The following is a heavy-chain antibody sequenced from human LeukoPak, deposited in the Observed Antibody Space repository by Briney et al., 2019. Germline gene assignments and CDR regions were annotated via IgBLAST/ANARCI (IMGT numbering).Heavy chain of an antibody. V-gene: IGHV4-39*01. CDR3: DSSWMFSVQYLNAIDY. CDR2: IHYSGNT. Sequence: SETLSLTCTVSGGSISSSSLYWGWIRQPPGKGLEWIGSIHYSGNTYYNPSLKSRVTISVDTSESQLSLKLTSVTAADTAVYYCDSSWMFSVQYLNAIDYWGQGILVTVSS. D-gene: IGHD6-13*01. J-gene: IGHJ4*02. CDR1: GGSISSSSLY.